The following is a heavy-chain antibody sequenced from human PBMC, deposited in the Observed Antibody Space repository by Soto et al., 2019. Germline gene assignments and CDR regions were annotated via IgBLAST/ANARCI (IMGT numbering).Heavy chain of an antibody. CDR1: GFTFSSYG. V-gene: IGHV3-30*18. J-gene: IGHJ6*02. Sequence: SLRLSCAASGFTFSSYGMHWVRQAPGKGLEWVAVISYDGSNKYYADSVKGRFTISRDNSKNTLYLQMNSLRAEDTAVYYCAKSGGAARSQYYYYYGMDVWGQGTTVTVSS. CDR2: ISYDGSNK. CDR3: AKSGGAARSQYYYYYGMDV. D-gene: IGHD6-6*01.